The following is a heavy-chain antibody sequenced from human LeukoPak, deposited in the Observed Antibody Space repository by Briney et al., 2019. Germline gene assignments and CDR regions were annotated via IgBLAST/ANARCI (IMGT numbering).Heavy chain of an antibody. D-gene: IGHD3-22*01. Sequence: GASVKVSCKVSGYTFTELSMHWVRQAPGKGLEWMGGFDPEDGETIYAQKFQGRVTMTEDTSTDTAYMELSSLRSEDTAVYYCATTHYYDSSGRLDAFDIWGQGTMVTVSS. CDR1: GYTFTELS. V-gene: IGHV1-24*01. CDR3: ATTHYYDSSGRLDAFDI. CDR2: FDPEDGET. J-gene: IGHJ3*02.